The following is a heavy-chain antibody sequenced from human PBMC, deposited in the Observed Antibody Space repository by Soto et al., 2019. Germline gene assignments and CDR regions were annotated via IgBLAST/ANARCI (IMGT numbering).Heavy chain of an antibody. CDR2: INPSGGST. D-gene: IGHD3-16*01. CDR1: GYTFTSYY. J-gene: IGHJ4*02. CDR3: AREAAALGNMITFGGVEVPNIDH. Sequence: ASVKVSCKASGYTFTSYYMHWVRQAPGQGLEWMGIINPSGGSTSYAQKFQGRVTMTRDTSTSTVYMELSSLRSEDTAVYYCAREAAALGNMITFGGVEVPNIDHWGQGTLVTVSS. V-gene: IGHV1-46*01.